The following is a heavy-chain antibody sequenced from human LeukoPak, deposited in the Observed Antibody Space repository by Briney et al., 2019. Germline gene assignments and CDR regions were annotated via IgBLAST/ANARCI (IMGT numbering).Heavy chain of an antibody. Sequence: PSETLSLTCTVAAGSISSGSYYWSWIRYPAGKGLEWIVRIYTSGSTNYNPSLKSRVTISVDTSKNQFSLKLSSVTAADTAVYYCARDARPYYDSSGTLGAFDIWGQGTMVTVSS. CDR3: ARDARPYYDSSGTLGAFDI. CDR1: AGSISSGSYY. D-gene: IGHD3-22*01. CDR2: IYTSGST. J-gene: IGHJ3*02. V-gene: IGHV4-61*02.